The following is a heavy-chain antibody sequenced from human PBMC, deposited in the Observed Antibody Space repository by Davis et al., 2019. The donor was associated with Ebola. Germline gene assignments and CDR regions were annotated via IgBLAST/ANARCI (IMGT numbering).Heavy chain of an antibody. D-gene: IGHD5-18*01. CDR3: ARGRGLQLWFRLDY. J-gene: IGHJ4*02. V-gene: IGHV4-59*12. Sequence: MPGGFLRLSCTVSGGSISSYYWSWIRQPPGKGLEWIGYIYYSGSTNYSPSLKSRVTISVDTSKNQFSLKLSSVTAADTAVYYCARGRGLQLWFRLDYWGQGTLVTVSS. CDR2: IYYSGST. CDR1: GGSISSYY.